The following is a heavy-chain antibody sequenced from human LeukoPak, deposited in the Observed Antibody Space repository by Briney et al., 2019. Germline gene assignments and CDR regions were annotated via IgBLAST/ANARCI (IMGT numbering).Heavy chain of an antibody. Sequence: EASVTVSCKASGYTFTMYDINWVRQATGQGNEWMGWMNPNSGNTGYAQKFQGRVTMTRNTSISTAYMELSSLRSEDTAVYYCARGITMVRGVITLSPYFDYWGQGTLVTVSS. CDR3: ARGITMVRGVITLSPYFDY. J-gene: IGHJ4*02. D-gene: IGHD3-10*01. CDR1: GYTFTMYD. CDR2: MNPNSGNT. V-gene: IGHV1-8*01.